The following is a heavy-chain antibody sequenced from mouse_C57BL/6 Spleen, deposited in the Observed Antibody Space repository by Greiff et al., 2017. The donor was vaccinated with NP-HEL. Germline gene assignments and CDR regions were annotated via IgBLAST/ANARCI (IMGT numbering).Heavy chain of an antibody. CDR2: INPNNGGT. CDR1: GYTFTDYY. Sequence: EVQLQQSGPELVKPGASVKISCKASGYTFTDYYMNWVKQSHGKSLEWIGDINPNNGGTSYNQKFKGKATLTVDKSSSTAYMELRSLTSEDSAVYYCGADYYGSSSAWFAYWGQGTLVTVSA. CDR3: GADYYGSSSAWFAY. V-gene: IGHV1-26*01. D-gene: IGHD1-1*01. J-gene: IGHJ3*01.